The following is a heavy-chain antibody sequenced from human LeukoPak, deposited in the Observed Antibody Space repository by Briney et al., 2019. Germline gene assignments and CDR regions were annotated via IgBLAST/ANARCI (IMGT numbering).Heavy chain of an antibody. CDR1: GFTFSSYS. CDR3: ARNVRYYYDSRSNRVGYFDY. Sequence: GGSLRLSCAASGFTFSSYSMNWVRQAPGKGLEWVSSISSSSSYIYYADSVKGRFTISRGNAKNSLYLQMNSLRAEDTAVYYCARNVRYYYDSRSNRVGYFDYWGQGTLVTVSS. J-gene: IGHJ4*02. CDR2: ISSSSSYI. V-gene: IGHV3-21*01. D-gene: IGHD3-22*01.